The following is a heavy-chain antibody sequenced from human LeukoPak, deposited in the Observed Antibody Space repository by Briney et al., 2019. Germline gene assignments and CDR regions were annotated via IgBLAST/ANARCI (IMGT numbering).Heavy chain of an antibody. CDR3: AKDGVIIAAAAPSLDY. D-gene: IGHD6-13*01. V-gene: IGHV3-30*02. CDR1: GFTFSSYG. J-gene: IGHJ4*02. Sequence: PGGSLRPSCAASGFTFSSYGMHWVRQAPGKGLEWVAFIRYDGSNKYYADSVKGRFTISRDNSKNTLYLQMNSLRAEDTAVYYCAKDGVIIAAAAPSLDYWCQGPLVTVSS. CDR2: IRYDGSNK.